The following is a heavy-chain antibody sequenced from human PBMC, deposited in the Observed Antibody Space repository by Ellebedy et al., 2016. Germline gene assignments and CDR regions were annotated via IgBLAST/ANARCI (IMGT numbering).Heavy chain of an antibody. Sequence: GESLKISCAVSGSSLSRYWMSWFRQAPGKGLEWVANIKQDGSQKEYVDSVKGRFTISRDNAKNSVYLQMSSLRAEDMAVYYCARYGLSGTFDLWGQGTPVTVSS. J-gene: IGHJ4*02. CDR3: ARYGLSGTFDL. CDR2: IKQDGSQK. D-gene: IGHD3-10*01. CDR1: GSSLSRYW. V-gene: IGHV3-7*03.